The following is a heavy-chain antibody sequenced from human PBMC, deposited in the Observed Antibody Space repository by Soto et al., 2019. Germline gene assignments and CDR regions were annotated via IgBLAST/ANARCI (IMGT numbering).Heavy chain of an antibody. CDR1: GFTFNIYA. Sequence: EVQVLESGGGLVQPGGSLRLSCAASGFTFNIYAMSWVRQAPGKGLEWVSDISGSGGSTYYADSVKGRFTISRDNSKNALYVQMNSLRAEDTAVYYCATRPLPEGLQGALGAFDTWGQGTMVTVSS. V-gene: IGHV3-23*01. J-gene: IGHJ3*02. CDR3: ATRPLPEGLQGALGAFDT. CDR2: ISGSGGST.